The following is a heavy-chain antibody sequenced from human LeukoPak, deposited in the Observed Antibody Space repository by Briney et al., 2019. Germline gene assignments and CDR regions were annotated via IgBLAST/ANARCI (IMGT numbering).Heavy chain of an antibody. CDR3: ARIRGSGSYYDYYYMDV. V-gene: IGHV4-4*07. Sequence: PSETLSLTCTVSGGSISSYYWSWIRQPAGKGLEGIGRIYTSGSTNYKPSLKSRVTMSVDTSKTQFSLKLSSVTAADTAVYYCARIRGSGSYYDYYYMDVWGKGATVTVSS. D-gene: IGHD1-26*01. CDR1: GGSISSYY. CDR2: IYTSGST. J-gene: IGHJ6*03.